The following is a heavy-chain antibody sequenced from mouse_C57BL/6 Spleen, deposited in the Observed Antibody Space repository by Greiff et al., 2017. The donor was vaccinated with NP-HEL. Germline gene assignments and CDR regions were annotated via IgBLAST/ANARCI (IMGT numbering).Heavy chain of an antibody. CDR2: IHPNSGST. J-gene: IGHJ1*03. D-gene: IGHD1-1*01. CDR3: ASGTTVHWYFDV. CDR1: GYTFTSYW. V-gene: IGHV1-64*01. Sequence: VQLQQPGAELVKPGASVKLSCKASGYTFTSYWMHWVKQRPGQGLEWIGMIHPNSGSTNYNEKFKSKATLTVDKSSSTAYMQLSSLTSEDSAVYYCASGTTVHWYFDVWGTGTTVTVSS.